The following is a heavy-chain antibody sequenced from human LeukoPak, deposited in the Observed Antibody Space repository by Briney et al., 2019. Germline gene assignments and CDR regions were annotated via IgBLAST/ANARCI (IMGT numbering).Heavy chain of an antibody. Sequence: GASVKVSCKTSGYSFIDYYIHWVRQAPGQGLEWMGWINSNSADTNYAQNFQGRVTMTRDTSISTAYMELSRLRSDDTAVYYCARGQFGVVRGVDFRGLEPDYYYYYMDVWGKGTTVTISS. CDR1: GYSFIDYY. J-gene: IGHJ6*03. D-gene: IGHD3-10*01. V-gene: IGHV1-2*02. CDR3: ARGQFGVVRGVDFRGLEPDYYYYYMDV. CDR2: INSNSADT.